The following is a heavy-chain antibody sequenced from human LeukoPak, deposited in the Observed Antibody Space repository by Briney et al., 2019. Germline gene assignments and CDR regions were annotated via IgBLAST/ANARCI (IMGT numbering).Heavy chain of an antibody. D-gene: IGHD3-10*01. CDR3: AREPHYGSGGAFDI. Sequence: GGSLRLSCAASGFTFSSYSMNWVRQAPGKGLEWVSYISSSSSTIYYADSVKGRFTISRDNAKNSLYLQMNSLRAEDTAVYYCAREPHYGSGGAFDIWGQGTMVTVSS. J-gene: IGHJ3*02. V-gene: IGHV3-48*04. CDR2: ISSSSSTI. CDR1: GFTFSSYS.